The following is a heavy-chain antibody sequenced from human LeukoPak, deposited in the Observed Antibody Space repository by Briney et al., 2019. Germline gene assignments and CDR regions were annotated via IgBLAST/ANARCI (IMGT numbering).Heavy chain of an antibody. CDR3: ARHHCSGGSCYWADAFDI. V-gene: IGHV4-39*01. D-gene: IGHD2-15*01. CDR2: IYYSGST. Sequence: SQTLSLTCTVSGGSIGSSTYYWGWIRQPPGKGLECIGSIYYSGSTNYNPSLKSRVTISVDTSKNQFSLKLSSVTAADTAVYYCARHHCSGGSCYWADAFDIWGQGTMVTVSS. J-gene: IGHJ3*02. CDR1: GGSIGSSTYY.